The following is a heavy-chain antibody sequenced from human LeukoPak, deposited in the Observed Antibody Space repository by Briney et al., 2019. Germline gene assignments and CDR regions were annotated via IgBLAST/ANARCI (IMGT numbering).Heavy chain of an antibody. Sequence: PGGSLRLSCAASGFTFSSYWMHWVRQAPGKGLVWVSRINSDGSSAAYADSVKGRFTISRDNAKNTLYLQMHSLRVEDTAAYYCAKEQVPGGAWYFDYWGQGTLVTVSS. CDR1: GFTFSSYW. CDR2: INSDGSSA. D-gene: IGHD4-17*01. V-gene: IGHV3-74*01. J-gene: IGHJ4*02. CDR3: AKEQVPGGAWYFDY.